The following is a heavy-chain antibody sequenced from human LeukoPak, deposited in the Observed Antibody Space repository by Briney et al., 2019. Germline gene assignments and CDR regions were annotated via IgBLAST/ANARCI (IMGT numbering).Heavy chain of an antibody. Sequence: PGGSLRLSCAASGFTVSSNYMSWVRQAPGKGLEWVSVIYSGGSREYADSVKGRFTISRDNSKNTLCLQMNSLRAEDTAVYYCARDPRLTVAGTGDYWGQGTLVTVSS. D-gene: IGHD6-13*01. CDR2: IYSGGSR. J-gene: IGHJ4*02. CDR3: ARDPRLTVAGTGDY. CDR1: GFTVSSNY. V-gene: IGHV3-53*01.